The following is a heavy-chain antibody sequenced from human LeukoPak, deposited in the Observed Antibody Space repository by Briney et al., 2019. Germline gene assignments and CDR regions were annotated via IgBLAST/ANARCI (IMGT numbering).Heavy chain of an antibody. V-gene: IGHV3-30*14. CDR1: GFTFSSYA. D-gene: IGHD2-15*01. J-gene: IGHJ4*02. CDR2: ISYDGSNK. CDR3: ARGYCSGGSCYSGFDY. Sequence: PGGSLRLSCAASGFTFSSYAMHWVRQAPGKGLEWVAVISYDGSNKYYADSVKGRFTISRDNSKNTLYLQMNSLRAEDTAVYYCARGYCSGGSCYSGFDYWGQGTLVTVSS.